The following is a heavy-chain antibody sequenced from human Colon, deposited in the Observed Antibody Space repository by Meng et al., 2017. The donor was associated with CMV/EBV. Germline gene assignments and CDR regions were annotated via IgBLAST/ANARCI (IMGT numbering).Heavy chain of an antibody. D-gene: IGHD6-6*01. J-gene: IGHJ4*02. CDR3: ARARVHSSASDFDY. CDR1: GFTFSSYS. V-gene: IGHV3-21*01. Sequence: GESLKISCAASGFTFSSYSMNWVRQAPGKGLEWVASISTSSTYIYYAESLKGRFTISRDNAKNSLHLHISSLSAEDTAVYYCARARVHSSASDFDYWGRGTLVTVSS. CDR2: ISTSSTYI.